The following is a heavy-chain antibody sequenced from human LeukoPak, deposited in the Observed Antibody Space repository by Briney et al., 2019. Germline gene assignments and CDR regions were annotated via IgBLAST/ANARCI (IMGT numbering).Heavy chain of an antibody. J-gene: IGHJ4*02. D-gene: IGHD2-15*01. CDR3: AKVLGYCSGGSCYGSDY. CDR2: FSASGGSA. Sequence: GGSLRLSCVGSGFTFGDYGMSWVRQAPGKGLEWVSSFSASGGSAYYADSVKGRFTISRDNSKNTLYLQMNSLRAEDTAVYYCAKVLGYCSGGSCYGSDYWGQGTLVTVSS. V-gene: IGHV3-23*01. CDR1: GFTFGDYG.